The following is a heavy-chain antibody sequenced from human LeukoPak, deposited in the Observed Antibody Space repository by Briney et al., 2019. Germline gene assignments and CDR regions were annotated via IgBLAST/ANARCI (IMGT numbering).Heavy chain of an antibody. D-gene: IGHD3-16*02. Sequence: PGRSLRLSCAASGFTFSSYGTHWVRQAPGKGLEWLAVISYDGSNKYYADSVKGRFTISRDNSKNTLYLQMNSLRAEDTAVYYCAKDTAVRYRLINWFDRWGQGTLVTVSS. CDR3: AKDTAVRYRLINWFDR. CDR1: GFTFSSYG. J-gene: IGHJ5*02. CDR2: ISYDGSNK. V-gene: IGHV3-30*18.